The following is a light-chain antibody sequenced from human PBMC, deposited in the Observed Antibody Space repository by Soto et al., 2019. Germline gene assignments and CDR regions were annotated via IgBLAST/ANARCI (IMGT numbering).Light chain of an antibody. CDR3: QQYDNWWT. CDR2: GAS. CDR1: QSVTSN. V-gene: IGKV3-15*01. J-gene: IGKJ1*01. Sequence: EIVMTQSPGTLSVSPGERATLSCRASQSVTSNLAWYQKKPGQAPRLLIYGASTRATGIPARFSGSGSGTDFTLTISSLQSEDFAVYYCQQYDNWWTFGQGTRVEIK.